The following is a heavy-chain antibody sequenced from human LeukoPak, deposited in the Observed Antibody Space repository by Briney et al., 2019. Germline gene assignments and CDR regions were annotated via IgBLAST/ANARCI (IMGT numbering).Heavy chain of an antibody. D-gene: IGHD2-15*01. CDR1: GFSFSSYS. CDR2: IRYDGSNK. J-gene: IGHJ4*02. V-gene: IGHV3-33*08. Sequence: GGSLRLSCGASGFSFSSYSMHWVRQAPGKGLEWVAFIRYDGSNKYYADPVKGRFTISRDNAKNSLYLQMNSLRAEDTAVYYCARLVVASVDYWGQGTLVTVSS. CDR3: ARLVVASVDY.